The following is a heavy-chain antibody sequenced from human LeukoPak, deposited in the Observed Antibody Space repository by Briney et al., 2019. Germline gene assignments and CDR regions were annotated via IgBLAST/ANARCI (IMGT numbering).Heavy chain of an antibody. V-gene: IGHV4-59*01. CDR1: GGSISSYY. Sequence: SETLSLTCTVSGGSISSYYWSWFRQPPGKGLEWIGYIYYSGSTNYNPSLKSRVTISVDTSKNQFSLKLSSVTAADTAVYYCARTRGKGPYYFDYWGQGTLVTVSS. CDR2: IYYSGST. J-gene: IGHJ4*02. CDR3: ARTRGKGPYYFDY. D-gene: IGHD1-1*01.